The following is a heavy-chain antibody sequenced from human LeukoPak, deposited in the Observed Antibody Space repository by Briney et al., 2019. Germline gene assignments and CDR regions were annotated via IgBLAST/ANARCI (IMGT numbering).Heavy chain of an antibody. CDR3: AQEEAL. J-gene: IGHJ4*02. Sequence: PGRSLRPSCAASGLTFSSSAMRWIREAPGKGLEWVSAISGSGGSTYYADSVKGRFTISRDNSKNTLYLQISSLRAEDTAVYYCAQEEALWGQGTLVTVSS. V-gene: IGHV3-23*01. CDR1: GLTFSSSA. CDR2: ISGSGGST.